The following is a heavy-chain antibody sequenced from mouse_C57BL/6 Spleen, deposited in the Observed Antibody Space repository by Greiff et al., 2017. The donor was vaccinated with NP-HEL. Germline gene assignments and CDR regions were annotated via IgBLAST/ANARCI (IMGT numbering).Heavy chain of an antibody. CDR2: IRLKSDNYAT. CDR3: TGTTVVEYYFDY. CDR1: GFTFSNYW. D-gene: IGHD1-1*01. V-gene: IGHV6-3*01. Sequence: LQQSGGGLVQPGGSMKLSCVASGFTFSNYWMNWVRQSPEKGLEWVAQIRLKSDNYATHYAESVKGRFTISRDDSKSSVYLQMNNLRAEDTGIYYCTGTTVVEYYFDYWGQGTTLTVSS. J-gene: IGHJ2*01.